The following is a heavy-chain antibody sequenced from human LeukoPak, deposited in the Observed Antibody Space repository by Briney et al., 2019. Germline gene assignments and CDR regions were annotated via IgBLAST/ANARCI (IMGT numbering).Heavy chain of an antibody. D-gene: IGHD6-19*01. Sequence: SETLSLTCTVSGGSPSSYYWGWIRQPPGRGLEWVGYIYYSGSTTYNPSLKSRVTISVDTSKNQFALRLSSVTAADTAVYYCARHSSGWHTLGYWGQGTLVTVSS. CDR3: ARHSSGWHTLGY. CDR2: IYYSGST. CDR1: GGSPSSYY. V-gene: IGHV4-59*08. J-gene: IGHJ4*02.